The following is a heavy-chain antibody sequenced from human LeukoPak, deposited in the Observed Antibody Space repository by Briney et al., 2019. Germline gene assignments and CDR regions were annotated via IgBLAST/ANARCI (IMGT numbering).Heavy chain of an antibody. CDR1: GFTFSSYS. CDR2: ISSSSSYI. CDR3: ARDAQAAAATYYYYYYYMGV. Sequence: PGGSLRLSCAASGFTFSSYSMNWVRQAPGKGLEWVSSISSSSSYIYYADSVKGRFTISRDNAKNSLYLQMNSLRAEDTAVYYCARDAQAAAATYYYYYYYMGVWGKGTTVTVSS. D-gene: IGHD6-13*01. J-gene: IGHJ6*03. V-gene: IGHV3-21*01.